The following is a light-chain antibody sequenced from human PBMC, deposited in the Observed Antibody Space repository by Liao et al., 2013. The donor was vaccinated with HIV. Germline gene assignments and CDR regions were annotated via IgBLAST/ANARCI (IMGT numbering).Light chain of an antibody. CDR2: QDT. CDR1: KLGNKY. Sequence: SYELTQPPSVSVSPGQTASITCSGDKLGNKYTCWYQQRPGQAPVLVMYQDTKRPSGIPERFSGSISGNTATLTISGTQAMDEADYFCQAWDRSADVVFGGGTKLTVL. CDR3: QAWDRSADVV. V-gene: IGLV3-1*01. J-gene: IGLJ2*01.